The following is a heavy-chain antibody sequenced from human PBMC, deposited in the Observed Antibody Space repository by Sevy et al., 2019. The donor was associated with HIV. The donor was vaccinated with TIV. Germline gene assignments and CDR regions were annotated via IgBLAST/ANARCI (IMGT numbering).Heavy chain of an antibody. D-gene: IGHD4-17*01. CDR2: ISNSGTSM. J-gene: IGHJ4*02. CDR3: ARDLPPSATTVAHFDC. Sequence: GGSLRLSCVASGFTFSSYEMNWVRQAPGKGLVWVSYISNSGTSMYYSDSVKGRFTISRDNARNSLYLQMNSLRAEVTAVYYCARDLPPSATTVAHFDCWGQGTLVTVSS. V-gene: IGHV3-48*03. CDR1: GFTFSSYE.